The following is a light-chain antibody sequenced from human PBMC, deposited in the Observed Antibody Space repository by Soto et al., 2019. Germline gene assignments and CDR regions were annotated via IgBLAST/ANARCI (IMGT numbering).Light chain of an antibody. Sequence: EIVMTQSPATLSVSPGERATLSCRASQSVNNNLAWYQQKLGQAPRVLIYGASTRATGIPARFTGSGSGTEFILTITSLQSEDSAVYYCQQRSNWLTFGGGTKVDIK. V-gene: IGKV3-15*01. J-gene: IGKJ4*01. CDR1: QSVNNN. CDR2: GAS. CDR3: QQRSNWLT.